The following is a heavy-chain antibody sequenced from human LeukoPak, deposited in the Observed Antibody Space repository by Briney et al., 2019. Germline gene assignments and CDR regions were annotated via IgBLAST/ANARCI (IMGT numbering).Heavy chain of an antibody. CDR3: ARLSGRDYYFDY. V-gene: IGHV4-61*02. J-gene: IGHJ4*02. D-gene: IGHD4/OR15-4a*01. CDR1: GGSISSGSYY. Sequence: NPSETLSLTCTVSGGSISSGSYYWSWIRQPAGKGLEWIGRIYTSGSTNYNPSLKSRVTISVDTSKNQFSLKLSSVTAADTAVYYCARLSGRDYYFDYWGQGTLVTVSS. CDR2: IYTSGST.